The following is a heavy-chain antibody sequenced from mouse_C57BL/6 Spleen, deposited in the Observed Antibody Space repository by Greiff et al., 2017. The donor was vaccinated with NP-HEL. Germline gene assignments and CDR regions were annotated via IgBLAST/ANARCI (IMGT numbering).Heavy chain of an antibody. J-gene: IGHJ2*01. V-gene: IGHV1-42*01. CDR2: INPSTGGT. CDR3: ARWDYGSSYD. D-gene: IGHD1-1*01. CDR1: GYSFTGYY. Sequence: EVQLQQSGPELVKPGASVKISCKASGYSFTGYYMNWVKQSPEKSLEWIGEINPSTGGTTYNQKFKAKATLTVDKSSSTAYMQLKSLTSEDSAVYYCARWDYGSSYDWGQGTTLTVSS.